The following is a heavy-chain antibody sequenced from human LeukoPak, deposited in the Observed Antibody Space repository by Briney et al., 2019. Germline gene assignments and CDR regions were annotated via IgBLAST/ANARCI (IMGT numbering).Heavy chain of an antibody. V-gene: IGHV3-30-3*01. D-gene: IGHD5-18*01. Sequence: GRSLRLSCAASGFTFSSYAMHWVRQAPGKGLEWVAVISYDGSNKYYADSVKGRFTISRDNSKNTLYLQMNSLRAEDTAVYYCARVKMERIQLWPTYDYYYYGMDVWGQGTTVTVSS. CDR2: ISYDGSNK. CDR3: ARVKMERIQLWPTYDYYYYGMDV. CDR1: GFTFSSYA. J-gene: IGHJ6*02.